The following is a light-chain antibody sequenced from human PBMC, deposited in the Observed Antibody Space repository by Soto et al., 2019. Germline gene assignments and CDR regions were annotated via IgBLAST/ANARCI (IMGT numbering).Light chain of an antibody. Sequence: EIVMTQSPATLPVSPGERATLSCRASQSVSSNLACYQQKPAQTPKLLIYVASTRATGIPARFSGSGSGTEFTLTISSLQSEDFAVYYCQQYNVWPLTFGGGTKVEFK. J-gene: IGKJ4*01. V-gene: IGKV3-15*01. CDR3: QQYNVWPLT. CDR1: QSVSSN. CDR2: VAS.